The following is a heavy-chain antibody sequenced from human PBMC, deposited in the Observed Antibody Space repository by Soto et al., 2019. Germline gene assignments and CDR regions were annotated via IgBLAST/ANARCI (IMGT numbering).Heavy chain of an antibody. CDR3: ARAGSAYVWFNEY. V-gene: IGHV1-69*01. CDR2: IIPVFGTT. J-gene: IGHJ4*02. CDR1: GGIFSSYA. Sequence: QEQLVQSGAEMKKPGSSVKVSCKASGGIFSSYAISWVRQAPGQGLEWMGGIIPVFGTTNYAQNFQGRVTITADESTNTAYMELSSLRSEDTAMYYCARAGSAYVWFNEYWGQGTLVTVSS. D-gene: IGHD3-10*02.